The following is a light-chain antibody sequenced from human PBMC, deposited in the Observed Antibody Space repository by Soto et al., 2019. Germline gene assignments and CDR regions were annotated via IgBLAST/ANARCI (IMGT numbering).Light chain of an antibody. V-gene: IGKV1-12*01. CDR1: QGISSW. CDR3: QQANSFPFT. Sequence: DIQMTQSPSSVSASVGDRVTITCRASQGISSWLAWYPQKPGKAPKLLIYAASSLQSGVPSRFSGSGSGTDFTLTSSSLQPEDFATYYGQQANSFPFTFGPGTKVDIK. CDR2: AAS. J-gene: IGKJ3*01.